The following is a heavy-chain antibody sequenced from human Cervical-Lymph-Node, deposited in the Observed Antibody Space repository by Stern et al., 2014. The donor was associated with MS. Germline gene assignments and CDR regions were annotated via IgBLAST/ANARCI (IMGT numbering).Heavy chain of an antibody. CDR3: ARVGLSGFLDH. CDR1: GGGFSNSA. V-gene: IGHV1-69*01. J-gene: IGHJ4*02. Sequence: QVQLVQSGAEVKRPGSSMKLSCRASGGGFSNSALTWLRQAPGQGPEWMGGIVPISGKINYSQKFKGRVTITAQESTTTAYMELSSLKLDDTALYFCARVGLSGFLDHWGQGTLVTVSS. CDR2: IVPISGKI. D-gene: IGHD3-22*01.